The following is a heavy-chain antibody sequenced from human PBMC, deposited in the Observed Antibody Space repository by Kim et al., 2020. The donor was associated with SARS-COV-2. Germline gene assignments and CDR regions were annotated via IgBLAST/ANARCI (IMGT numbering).Heavy chain of an antibody. V-gene: IGHV3-21*01. CDR2: ISSSSSYI. CDR1: GFTFSSYS. D-gene: IGHD6-19*01. Sequence: GGSLRLSCAASGFTFSSYSMNWVRQAPGKGLEWVSSISSSSSYIYYADSVKGRFTISRDNAKNSLYLQMNSLRAEDTAVYYCARDFHSEQWLVPLAGNPYYFDYWGQGTLVTVSS. CDR3: ARDFHSEQWLVPLAGNPYYFDY. J-gene: IGHJ4*02.